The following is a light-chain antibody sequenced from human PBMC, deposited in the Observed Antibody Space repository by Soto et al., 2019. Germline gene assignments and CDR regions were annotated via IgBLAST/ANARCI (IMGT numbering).Light chain of an antibody. CDR2: GSS. J-gene: IGKJ1*01. Sequence: VFTQSPCTLSLSPCERASLSCMSSQTLSSRHLAWYQQKPGQAPRLLIYGSSSRATDIPDRFSGSGSGTDFTLTISTLEPEDFAXYXCQQYGYSRTFGQGTKVDIK. CDR1: QTLSSRH. CDR3: QQYGYSRT. V-gene: IGKV3-20*01.